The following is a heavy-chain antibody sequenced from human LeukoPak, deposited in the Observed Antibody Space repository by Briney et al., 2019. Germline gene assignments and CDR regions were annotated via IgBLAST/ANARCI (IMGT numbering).Heavy chain of an antibody. V-gene: IGHV4-4*07. CDR2: IYTSGST. CDR1: GGSISSYY. CDR3: ARDRNGYVRGGFDP. J-gene: IGHJ5*02. D-gene: IGHD5-12*01. Sequence: PSETLSLTCTVSGGSISSYYWSWIGQPAGKGLEWIGRIYTSGSTNYNPSLKSRVTMSVDTSKNQFSLKLSSVTAADTAVYYCARDRNGYVRGGFDPWGQGTLVTVSS.